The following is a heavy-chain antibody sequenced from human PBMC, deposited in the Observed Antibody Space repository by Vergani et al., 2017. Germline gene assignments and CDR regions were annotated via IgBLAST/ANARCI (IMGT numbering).Heavy chain of an antibody. V-gene: IGHV3-53*02. J-gene: IGHJ4*02. CDR1: GFTVSSNY. Sequence: EVQLVETGGGLIQPGGSLRLSCAASGFTVSSNYMSWVRQAPGKGLEWVSVIYSGGSTYYADSVKGRFTISRDNSKNTLYLQMNSLRAEDTAVYYCARGGVVVPDGYFDYWGQGTLFTVSS. CDR2: IYSGGST. CDR3: ARGGVVVPDGYFDY. D-gene: IGHD2-2*01.